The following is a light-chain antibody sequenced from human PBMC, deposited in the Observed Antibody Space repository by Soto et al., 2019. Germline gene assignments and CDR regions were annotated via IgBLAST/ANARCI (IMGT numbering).Light chain of an antibody. J-gene: IGKJ4*01. CDR3: QQYSSSPLT. CDR2: GAS. Sequence: EIVLTQSPGTLSLSPGERATLSGSPSQSVRSSHLAWYQQKSGQAPRLLIYGASSRATGIPDRFSGSGSGTDFTLTISRLEPEDFAVYHCQQYSSSPLTFGGGTKVDIK. CDR1: QSVRSSH. V-gene: IGKV3-20*01.